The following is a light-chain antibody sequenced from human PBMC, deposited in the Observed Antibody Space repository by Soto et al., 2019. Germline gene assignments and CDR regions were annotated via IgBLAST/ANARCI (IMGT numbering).Light chain of an antibody. CDR1: QSVDSTY. V-gene: IGKV3-20*01. Sequence: EVVLTQSPGTLSLSPGERATLSCRASQSVDSTYLAWYQQKPDQSPRLLIYATSTRAAGIPDRFSGSGSGTDFTLTISRLEPDDVAVYYCQQYDTSPPMYTFGQGTKWIS. CDR3: QQYDTSPPMYT. J-gene: IGKJ2*01. CDR2: ATS.